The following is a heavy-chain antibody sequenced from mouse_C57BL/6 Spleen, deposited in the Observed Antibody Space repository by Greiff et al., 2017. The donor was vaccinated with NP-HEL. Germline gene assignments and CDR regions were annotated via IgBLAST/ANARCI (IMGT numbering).Heavy chain of an antibody. V-gene: IGHV1-72*01. J-gene: IGHJ3*01. D-gene: IGHD1-1*01. Sequence: QVQLKQPGAELVKPGASVKLSCKASGYTFTSYWMHWVKQRPGRGLEWIGRIDPNSGGPKYHEKFQSTATLTVDKPSSTAYMQLSSRTSEDSAVYYCAREASWGLFSSPFAYWGQGTLVTVSA. CDR2: IDPNSGGP. CDR1: GYTFTSYW. CDR3: AREASWGLFSSPFAY.